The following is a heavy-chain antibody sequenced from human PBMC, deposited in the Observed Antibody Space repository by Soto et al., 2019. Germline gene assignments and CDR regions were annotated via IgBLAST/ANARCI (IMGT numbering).Heavy chain of an antibody. CDR1: GGSISSGDYY. Sequence: PSETLSLTCTVSGGSISSGDYYWSWIRQPPGKGLEWIGYIYYSGSTNYNPSLKSRVTISVDTSKNQFSLKLSSVTAADTALYYCARQYLPYYCSGSPYGMDVWGHGTTVTVSS. CDR2: IYYSGST. V-gene: IGHV4-61*08. J-gene: IGHJ6*02. CDR3: ARQYLPYYCSGSPYGMDV. D-gene: IGHD3-10*01.